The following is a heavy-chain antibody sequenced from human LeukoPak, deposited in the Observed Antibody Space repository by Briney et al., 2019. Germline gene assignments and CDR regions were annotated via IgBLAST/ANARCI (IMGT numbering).Heavy chain of an antibody. CDR1: GDSISSYF. V-gene: IGHV4-59*08. CDR3: ARRVIESAVISERNWFDP. CDR2: IHYTGRT. J-gene: IGHJ5*02. Sequence: SETLSLTCTVSGDSISSYFWSWIRQPPGKGLEWIGSIHYTGRTNYNPSLKCRVTISVDTTTNQFSLKLSSVTAADTAVYYCARRVIESAVISERNWFDPWGQGTLVTVSS. D-gene: IGHD3-3*02.